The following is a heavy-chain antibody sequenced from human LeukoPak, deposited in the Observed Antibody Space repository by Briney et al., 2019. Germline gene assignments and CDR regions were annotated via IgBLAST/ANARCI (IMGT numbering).Heavy chain of an antibody. CDR1: GGSISRYY. CDR3: ARIRYSSSWYYYYYYMDV. Sequence: SETLSLTCTVSGGSISRYYWSWIRQPPGKGLDWIGYIYYSGSTNYKPSLKSRVTISVDTSKNQFSLKLSSVTAADTAVYYCARIRYSSSWYYYYYYMDVWGKGTTVTISS. V-gene: IGHV4-59*01. CDR2: IYYSGST. D-gene: IGHD6-13*01. J-gene: IGHJ6*03.